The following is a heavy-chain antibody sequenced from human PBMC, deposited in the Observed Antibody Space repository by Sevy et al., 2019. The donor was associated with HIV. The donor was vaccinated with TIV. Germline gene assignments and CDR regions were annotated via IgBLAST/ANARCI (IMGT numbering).Heavy chain of an antibody. J-gene: IGHJ4*02. V-gene: IGHV3-30*04. CDR2: ISYDGNNK. D-gene: IGHD3-22*01. Sequence: GGSLRLSCAASGFTFSSYAMHWVRQAPGKGLEWVAVISYDGNNKYYADSVKGRFTISRANSKNTLYLQMNSLRAEDTAVYYCARDRGYYYDSSGQTAEDYWGQGTLVTVSS. CDR3: ARDRGYYYDSSGQTAEDY. CDR1: GFTFSSYA.